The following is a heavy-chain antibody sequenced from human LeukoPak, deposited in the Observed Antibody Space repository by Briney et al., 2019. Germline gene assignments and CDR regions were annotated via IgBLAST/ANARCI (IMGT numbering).Heavy chain of an antibody. CDR1: GFTISSYS. CDR2: IRSSGDII. Sequence: AGGSLRLSCAASGFTISSYSMNWVPQAPGKGLEWVSYIRSSGDIIHYADSVKGRFTISRDIAKNSVYLQMNRLRDEDTAVYYCVRDPDALDYWGQGTLVTVSS. CDR3: VRDPDALDY. V-gene: IGHV3-48*02. J-gene: IGHJ4*02.